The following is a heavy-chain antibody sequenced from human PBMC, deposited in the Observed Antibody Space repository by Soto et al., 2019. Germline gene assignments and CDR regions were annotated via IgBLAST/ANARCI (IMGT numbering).Heavy chain of an antibody. CDR3: ARNGGMTAAGFDY. CDR2: ISSSSSYI. CDR1: GFTFSSYS. V-gene: IGHV3-21*01. J-gene: IGHJ4*02. D-gene: IGHD6-13*01. Sequence: GGSLRLSCAASGFTFSSYSMNWVRQAPGKGLEWVSSISSSSSYIYYADSVKGRFTISRDNAKNSLYLQMNSLRAEDTAVYYCARNGGMTAAGFDYWGQGTLVTVSS.